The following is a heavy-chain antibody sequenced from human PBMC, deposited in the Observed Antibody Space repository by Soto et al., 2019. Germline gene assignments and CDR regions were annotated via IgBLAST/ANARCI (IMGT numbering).Heavy chain of an antibody. J-gene: IGHJ4*02. CDR3: AKSVGATVNYYFDY. D-gene: IGHD4-17*01. CDR2: ISWTSDSR. Sequence: GGSLRLSCAASGFTFDDYAMHWVRHTPGKGLEWVSGISWTSDSRGHADSVKGRFTISRDNARNSLYLQMNSLRTEDTALYYCAKSVGATVNYYFDYWGQGTLVTVSS. CDR1: GFTFDDYA. V-gene: IGHV3-9*01.